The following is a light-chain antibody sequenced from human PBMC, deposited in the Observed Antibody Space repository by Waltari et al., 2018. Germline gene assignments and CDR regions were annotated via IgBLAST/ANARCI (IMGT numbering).Light chain of an antibody. CDR2: KAS. Sequence: DIQMTQSPSTLSASVGDRVTITCRVSQSISSWLAWYQQKPGKAPKLLSYKASSLESGVPSRFSGSGSGTEFTLTISSLQPDDFATYYCQQYNSYSRTFGQGTKVEIK. CDR1: QSISSW. CDR3: QQYNSYSRT. V-gene: IGKV1-5*03. J-gene: IGKJ1*01.